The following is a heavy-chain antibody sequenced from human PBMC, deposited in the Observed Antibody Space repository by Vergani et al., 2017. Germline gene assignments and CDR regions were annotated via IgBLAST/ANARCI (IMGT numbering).Heavy chain of an antibody. V-gene: IGHV3-9*01. D-gene: IGHD5-24*01. Sequence: EVQLVESGGGLVQPGGSLRLSCAASGFTFSSYWMHWVRQAPGKGLEWVSGISWNSGSIGYADSVKGRFTISRDNAKNSLYLQMNSLRAEDTALYYCARETRDTPSSLDYWGQGTLVTVSS. CDR1: GFTFSSYW. J-gene: IGHJ4*02. CDR3: ARETRDTPSSLDY. CDR2: ISWNSGSI.